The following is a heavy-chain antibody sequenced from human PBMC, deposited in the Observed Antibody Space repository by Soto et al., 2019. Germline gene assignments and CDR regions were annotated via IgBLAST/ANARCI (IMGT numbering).Heavy chain of an antibody. CDR1: GYSFTSYW. CDR3: ARLWGIAAPGEENWFDP. J-gene: IGHJ5*02. CDR2: IYPGDSDT. V-gene: IGHV5-51*01. D-gene: IGHD6-13*01. Sequence: GESLKISCKGSGYSFTSYWIGWVRQMPGKGLEWMGIIYPGDSDTRYSPSFQGQVTISADKSISTAYLQWSSLKASDTAMYYCARLWGIAAPGEENWFDPWGQGTLVTVSS.